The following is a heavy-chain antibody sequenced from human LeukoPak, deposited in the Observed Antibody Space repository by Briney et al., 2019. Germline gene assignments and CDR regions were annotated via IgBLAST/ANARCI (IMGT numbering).Heavy chain of an antibody. Sequence: GGSLRLSCAASGFTFSSYWLSWVRQAPGKGLERVANIKQDGSEKYYADSVKGRFTISRDNAKNSLYLQMNSLRAEDTAVYYCARGSESEVVPAAVYYYYYSMDVWGKGTTVTVSS. V-gene: IGHV3-7*01. D-gene: IGHD2-2*01. CDR2: IKQDGSEK. J-gene: IGHJ6*03. CDR1: GFTFSSYW. CDR3: ARGSESEVVPAAVYYYYYSMDV.